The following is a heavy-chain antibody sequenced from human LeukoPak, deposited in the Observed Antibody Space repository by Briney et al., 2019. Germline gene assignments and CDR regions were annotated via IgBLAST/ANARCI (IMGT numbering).Heavy chain of an antibody. V-gene: IGHV3-23*01. J-gene: IGHJ4*02. CDR2: VTGSGRDT. Sequence: SRGSLRLSCAASGFTFSSYAMNWVRQAPGKRLESLSSVTGSGRDTYYADSVRDRISISRDNSKNTVYLQMNSLRAEDTALYYCAKGTRVSCSGATCYDFDYWGQGILVTVSS. CDR1: GFTFSSYA. D-gene: IGHD2-2*01. CDR3: AKGTRVSCSGATCYDFDY.